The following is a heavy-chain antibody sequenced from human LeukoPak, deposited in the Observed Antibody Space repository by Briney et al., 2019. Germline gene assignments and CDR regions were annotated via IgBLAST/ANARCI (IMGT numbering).Heavy chain of an antibody. CDR1: GESMIGHY. Sequence: SETLSLTCAVYGESMIGHYWTWIRQPPGKRLEWIGEIHHSGGTNSNPSLKNRLTMSIDMSKNQFSLKLKSVTAADTAVYYCARATASGAGRAYDHWAQGNLVPVSS. CDR2: IHHSGGT. V-gene: IGHV4-34*01. J-gene: IGHJ4*02. D-gene: IGHD3-10*01. CDR3: ARATASGAGRAYDH.